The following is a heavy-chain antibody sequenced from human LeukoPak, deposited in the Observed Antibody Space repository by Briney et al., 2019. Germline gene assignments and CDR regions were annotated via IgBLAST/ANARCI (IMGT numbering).Heavy chain of an antibody. CDR1: GFTVSSNY. J-gene: IGHJ4*02. CDR2: IYSGGST. CDR3: ARDQSVVPAAITFDY. Sequence: GSLRLSCAASGFTVSSNYMSWVRQAPGKGLEWVSVIYSGGSTHYADSVKGRFTISRDNSKNTLYLQMNSLRAEDTAVYYCARDQSVVPAAITFDYWGQGTLVTVSS. V-gene: IGHV3-53*01. D-gene: IGHD2-2*02.